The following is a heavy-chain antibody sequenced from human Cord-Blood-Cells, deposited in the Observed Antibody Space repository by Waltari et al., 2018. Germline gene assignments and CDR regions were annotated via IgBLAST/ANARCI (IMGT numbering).Heavy chain of an antibody. CDR3: AGVWGKGAAMASYDYYGMDV. J-gene: IGHJ6*02. CDR1: GFTVSSNY. CDR2: IYSGGST. V-gene: IGHV3-53*01. Sequence: EVQLVESGGGLIQPGGSLRLSCAASGFTVSSNYMSWVRQAPGKGLEWFVVIYSGGSTSDADSVQGRFTISRDNSKNTLYLQMNSLGAEDTAVYYCAGVWGKGAAMASYDYYGMDVWGQGTTVTVSS. D-gene: IGHD5-18*01.